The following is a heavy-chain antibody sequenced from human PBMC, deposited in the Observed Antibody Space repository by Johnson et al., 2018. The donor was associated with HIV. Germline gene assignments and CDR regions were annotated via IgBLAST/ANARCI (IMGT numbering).Heavy chain of an antibody. CDR3: AKSYCPGCDGFDI. Sequence: VQLVESGGGLVQPGGSLRLSCTASGFIFSRSWMHWVRQAPGKGLVWVSRSNSDGSRTTYADSVKGRFNISRDKTENTLDLQMNNLRTEDSGVYYCAKSYCPGCDGFDIWGQGTMVTVSS. D-gene: IGHD2-21*01. CDR2: SNSDGSRT. J-gene: IGHJ3*02. CDR1: GFIFSRSW. V-gene: IGHV3-74*01.